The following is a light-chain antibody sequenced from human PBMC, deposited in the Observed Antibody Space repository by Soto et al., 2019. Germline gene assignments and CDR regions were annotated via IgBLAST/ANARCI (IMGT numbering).Light chain of an antibody. V-gene: IGKV3-11*01. J-gene: IGKJ2*01. CDR3: QQRSNWPPVYT. Sequence: EVVLTQSPATLSLSLGERATLSCRASQSVTSYLAWYQQKPGQAPRLLIYAASNRATGIPARFSGSGSGTDFTLTISSLEPEDFAVYYCQQRSNWPPVYTFGQGTK. CDR2: AAS. CDR1: QSVTSY.